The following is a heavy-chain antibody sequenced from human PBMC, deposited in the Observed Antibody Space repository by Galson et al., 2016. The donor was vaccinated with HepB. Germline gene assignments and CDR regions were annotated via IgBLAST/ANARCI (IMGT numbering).Heavy chain of an antibody. Sequence: SLRLSCAASAFTFSTYTMNWVRQAPGKGLEWITSISSTSSTIYYGDSVKGRFTVSRDNAKNSLFLQMNSLRAEDTAVYYCARRVHEGRRLFYFDLWGQGTLVTVSS. D-gene: IGHD4-17*01. V-gene: IGHV3-48*04. J-gene: IGHJ4*02. CDR2: ISSTSSTI. CDR3: ARRVHEGRRLFYFDL. CDR1: AFTFSTYT.